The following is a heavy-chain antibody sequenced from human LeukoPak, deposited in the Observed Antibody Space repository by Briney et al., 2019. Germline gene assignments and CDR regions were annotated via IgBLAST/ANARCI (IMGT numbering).Heavy chain of an antibody. Sequence: SETLSLTCAAYGYSFSGYYLSWIRQPPGQGLEWIGEINHSGSTNYNPSIKSRVTISVDTSKKQFSLKLSSVTAADTAVYYCARGRMRYCSGGSCLVARYYYGMDVWGQGTTVTVSS. CDR2: INHSGST. CDR1: GYSFSGYY. CDR3: ARGRMRYCSGGSCLVARYYYGMDV. D-gene: IGHD2-15*01. J-gene: IGHJ6*02. V-gene: IGHV4-34*01.